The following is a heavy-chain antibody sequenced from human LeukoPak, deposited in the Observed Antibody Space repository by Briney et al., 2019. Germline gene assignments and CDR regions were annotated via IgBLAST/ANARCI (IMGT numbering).Heavy chain of an antibody. CDR1: GYTLTELS. CDR2: FDPEDGET. J-gene: IGHJ4*02. V-gene: IGHV1-24*01. D-gene: IGHD3-22*01. Sequence: ASVKVSCKVSGYTLTELSMHWVRQAPGKGLEWMGGFDPEDGETIYAQKFQGRVTMTEDTSTDTAYMELRSLRSEDTAVYYCATERNYYDSSGYYYDYWGQGTLVTVSS. CDR3: ATERNYYDSSGYYYDY.